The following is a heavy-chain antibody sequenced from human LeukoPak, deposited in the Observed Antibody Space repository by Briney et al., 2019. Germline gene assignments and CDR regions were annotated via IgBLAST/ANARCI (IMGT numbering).Heavy chain of an antibody. CDR1: GGSISSSLYH. Sequence: SETLPLTCTVSGGSISSSLYHWGWIRQPPGKGLEWIGTIYYSGSTYYNPSLKSRVTISVDTSKNQFSLKLSSVTAADTAVYYCARVGNSSMILSVNWFDPWGQGTLVTVSS. CDR3: ARVGNSSMILSVNWFDP. D-gene: IGHD4-23*01. V-gene: IGHV4-39*07. CDR2: IYYSGST. J-gene: IGHJ5*02.